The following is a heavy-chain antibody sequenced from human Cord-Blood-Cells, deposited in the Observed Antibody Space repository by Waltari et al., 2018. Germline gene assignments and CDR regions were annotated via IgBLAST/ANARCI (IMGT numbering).Heavy chain of an antibody. CDR1: GFSLSTSGMC. D-gene: IGHD4-17*01. CDR3: ARNYGGNSYFDY. Sequence: SGFSLSTSGMCVSWIRQPPGKALEWLALIDWDDDKYYSTSLKTRLTISKDTSKNQVVLTMTNMDPVDTATYYCARNYGGNSYFDYWGQGTLVTVSS. J-gene: IGHJ4*02. CDR2: IDWDDDK. V-gene: IGHV2-70*01.